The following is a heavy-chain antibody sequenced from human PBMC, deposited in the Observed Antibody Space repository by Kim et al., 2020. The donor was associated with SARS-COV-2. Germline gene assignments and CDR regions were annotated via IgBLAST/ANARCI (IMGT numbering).Heavy chain of an antibody. V-gene: IGHV4-34*01. J-gene: IGHJ4*01. CDR3: ARDTPGAAAGTYYFDY. CDR2: INHSGST. Sequence: SETLSLTCAVYGGSFSGYYWSWIRQPPGKGLEWIGEINHSGSTNYNPSLKSRVTISVDTSKNQFSLKLSSVAAADTAVDYCARDTPGAAAGTYYFDYWG. D-gene: IGHD6-13*01. CDR1: GGSFSGYY.